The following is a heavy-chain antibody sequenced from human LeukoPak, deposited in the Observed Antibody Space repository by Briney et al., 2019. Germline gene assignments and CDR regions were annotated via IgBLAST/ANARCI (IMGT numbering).Heavy chain of an antibody. V-gene: IGHV3-48*03. CDR1: GFTFSSYE. Sequence: GGSLRLSCAASGFTFSSYEMNWVRQAPGKGLEWVSYISSSGSNVYYADSVKGRFTISRDNAKNSLYLQMNSLRAEDTAVYYCARDRAFWTGYHTAKVGLDAFDMWGQGTKVTVSS. CDR2: ISSSGSNV. D-gene: IGHD3/OR15-3a*01. CDR3: ARDRAFWTGYHTAKVGLDAFDM. J-gene: IGHJ3*02.